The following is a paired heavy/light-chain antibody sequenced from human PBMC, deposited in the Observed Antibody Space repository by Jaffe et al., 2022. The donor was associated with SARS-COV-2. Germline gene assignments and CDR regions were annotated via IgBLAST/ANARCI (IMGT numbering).Heavy chain of an antibody. CDR3: AREWQLYYYGMDV. Sequence: EVQLVESGGGLVQPGGSLRLSCAASGFTFSDQYMDWVRQAPGKGLEWVGRARNKPNTYNTDYAASVKGRFMISRDDSKNSMYLQMNNLKIEDTAVYYCAREWQLYYYGMDVWGQGTAVTVSS. CDR2: ARNKPNTYNT. J-gene: IGHJ6*02. D-gene: IGHD3-10*01. CDR1: GFTFSDQY. V-gene: IGHV3-72*01.
Light chain of an antibody. J-gene: IGLJ3*02. CDR2: KND. CDR3: ATWDDSLSGRV. V-gene: IGLV1-47*01. Sequence: QSVLTQPPSTSGTPGQRVTISCSGSNSNIENNYVYWYQQLPGTAPKLLIYKNDQRPSGVPDRFSGSKSGTSASLAINGLRSEDEADYYCATWDDSLSGRVFGGGTKVTVL. CDR1: NSNIENNY.